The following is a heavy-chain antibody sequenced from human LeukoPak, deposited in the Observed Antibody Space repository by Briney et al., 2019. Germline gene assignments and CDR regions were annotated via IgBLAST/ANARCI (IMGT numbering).Heavy chain of an antibody. CDR1: GGTFSSYA. J-gene: IGHJ6*04. V-gene: IGHV1-69*06. CDR2: IIPIFGTA. CDR3: ARGYCSSTSCYPYYSSGMDV. D-gene: IGHD2-2*01. Sequence: ASVRVCCKASGGTFSSYAISWVGQAPGQGREWMGGIIPIFGTANYAQKFQGRVTITADKSTSTASIELTSLRSEDTAVYYCARGYCSSTSCYPYYSSGMDVWGKGTPVTVSS.